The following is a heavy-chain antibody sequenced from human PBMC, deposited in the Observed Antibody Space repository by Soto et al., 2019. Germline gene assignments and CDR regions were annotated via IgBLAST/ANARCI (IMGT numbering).Heavy chain of an antibody. CDR1: GYTFTDYY. J-gene: IGHJ6*02. D-gene: IGHD2-2*02. Sequence: QVQLVQSRAEVKKPGASVNVSCKASGYTFTDYYIYWLRQAPGHGLEWMGWINPNSGATNYAHNFPGRVTMTRDTSIRAAYVELSRLSSDDTAVYYCAKDQGGYMVSGMDVWGQGTTVTVSS. CDR3: AKDQGGYMVSGMDV. V-gene: IGHV1-2*02. CDR2: INPNSGAT.